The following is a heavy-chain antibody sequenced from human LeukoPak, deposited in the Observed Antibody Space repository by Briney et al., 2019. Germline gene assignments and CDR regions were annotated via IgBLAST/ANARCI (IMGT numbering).Heavy chain of an antibody. CDR1: GGSISSSY. CDR3: ARIYGDYEYYYYYYMDV. D-gene: IGHD4-17*01. CDR2: IYYSGST. Sequence: SETLSLTCTVSGGSISSSYWSWIRQPPGKGLEWIGYIYYSGSTNYNPSLKSRVTISVDTSKNQFSLKLSSVTAADTAVYYCARIYGDYEYYYYYYMDVWGKGTTVTVSS. V-gene: IGHV4-59*01. J-gene: IGHJ6*03.